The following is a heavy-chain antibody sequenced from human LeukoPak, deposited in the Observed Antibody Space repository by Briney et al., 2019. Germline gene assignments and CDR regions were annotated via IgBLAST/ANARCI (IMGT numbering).Heavy chain of an antibody. CDR1: GFTFSSYS. CDR3: ARFDYDSSGDKYAFDI. V-gene: IGHV3-21*01. J-gene: IGHJ3*02. D-gene: IGHD3-22*01. CDR2: ISSSSSYI. Sequence: PGGSLRLSCAASGFTFSSYSMTWVRQAPGKGLEWVSSISSSSSYIYYADSVKGRFTISRDNAKNSLYLQMNSLRAEDTAVYYCARFDYDSSGDKYAFDIWGQGTMVTVSS.